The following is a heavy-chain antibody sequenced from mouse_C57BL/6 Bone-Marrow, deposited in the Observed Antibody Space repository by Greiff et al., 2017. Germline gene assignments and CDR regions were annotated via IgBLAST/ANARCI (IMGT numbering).Heavy chain of an antibody. CDR2: IDPSDSET. J-gene: IGHJ4*01. V-gene: IGHV1-52*01. D-gene: IGHD1-1*01. Sequence: VQLQQPGAELVRPGSSVKLSCKASGYTFTSYWMHWVKQRPIQGLEWIGNIDPSDSETHYNQKFKDKATLTVDKSSSTAYMQLSSLTSEDSAVYYCAREALITTVVATDYAMDYWGQGTSVTVSS. CDR3: AREALITTVVATDYAMDY. CDR1: GYTFTSYW.